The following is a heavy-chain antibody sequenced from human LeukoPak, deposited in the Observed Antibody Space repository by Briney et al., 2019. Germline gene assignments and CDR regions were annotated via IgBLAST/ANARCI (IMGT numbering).Heavy chain of an antibody. V-gene: IGHV3-21*01. J-gene: IGHJ4*02. CDR1: GFTFSSYS. CDR3: VRSHGDYWVSNY. D-gene: IGHD4-17*01. Sequence: PGGSLRLSCAASGFTFSSYSMNWVRQAPGKGLEWVSSISSSSSYIYYADSVKGRFTISRDNAKNSLYLQMNSLRAEDTAVYYCVRSHGDYWVSNYWGQGTLVTVSS. CDR2: ISSSSSYI.